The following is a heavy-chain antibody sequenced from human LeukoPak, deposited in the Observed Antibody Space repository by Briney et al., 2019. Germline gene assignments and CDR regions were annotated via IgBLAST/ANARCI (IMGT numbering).Heavy chain of an antibody. J-gene: IGHJ3*02. CDR1: GFTFSSYS. CDR2: ISSIRSYI. Sequence: GGSLRLSCAASGFTFSSYSMNWVRQAPGKGLEWVSSISSIRSYIHSADSVRGRFTISRDNAKNSLFLQMNSLRAEDTAVYYCARDEWGDAFDIWGQGTMVTVSS. D-gene: IGHD1-26*01. V-gene: IGHV3-21*01. CDR3: ARDEWGDAFDI.